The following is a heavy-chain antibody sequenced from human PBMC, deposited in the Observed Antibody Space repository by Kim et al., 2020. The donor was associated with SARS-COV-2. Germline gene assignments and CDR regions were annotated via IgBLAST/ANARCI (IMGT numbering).Heavy chain of an antibody. Sequence: CEGRVTITRDTSASTAYMELSSLRSEDTAVYYCARAPNDYGGNPVAFDIWGQGTMVTVSS. D-gene: IGHD4-17*01. V-gene: IGHV1-3*01. CDR3: ARAPNDYGGNPVAFDI. J-gene: IGHJ3*02.